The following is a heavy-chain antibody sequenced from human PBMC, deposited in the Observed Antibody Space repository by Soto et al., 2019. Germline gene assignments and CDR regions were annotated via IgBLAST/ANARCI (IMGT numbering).Heavy chain of an antibody. CDR2: ISASGSPV. CDR3: ARVARHIAMFGVVVTSFDS. V-gene: IGHV3-48*03. J-gene: IGHJ4*02. D-gene: IGHD3-3*01. CDR1: GFSISTYE. Sequence: GGSLRLSCAASGFSISTYEMTWVSQAPGMGLECVSFISASGSPVSYVDSVRGRFTASRDNARNSLYQQMNSLRAEDTAFYYCARVARHIAMFGVVVTSFDSWGQGTLVTVFS.